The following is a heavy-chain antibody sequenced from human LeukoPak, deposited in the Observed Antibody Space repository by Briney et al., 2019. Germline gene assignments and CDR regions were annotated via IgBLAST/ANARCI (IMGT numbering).Heavy chain of an antibody. J-gene: IGHJ4*02. CDR3: AKHLVDGYSYFDY. CDR2: ISGSGGST. Sequence: GGSLRLSCAASGFTFSSYAMSWVRQAPGKGLECVSVISGSGGSTYYADSVKGRFTISRDNSKNTLYLQMNSLRAEDTAVYYCAKHLVDGYSYFDYWGQGTLVTVSS. CDR1: GFTFSSYA. D-gene: IGHD5-24*01. V-gene: IGHV3-23*01.